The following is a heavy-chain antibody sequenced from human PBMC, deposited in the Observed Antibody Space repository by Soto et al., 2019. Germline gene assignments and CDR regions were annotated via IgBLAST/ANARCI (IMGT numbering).Heavy chain of an antibody. CDR3: ARYIVGATIDYYYYGMDV. CDR1: GYSFTSYW. Sequence: GESLKISCNGSGYSFTSYWSSWVRQMPGKGLEWMGRIDPSDSYTNYSPPFQGHVTISADKSISTAYLQWSSLKASDTAMYYCARYIVGATIDYYYYGMDVWGQGTTVTVSS. V-gene: IGHV5-10-1*01. CDR2: IDPSDSYT. J-gene: IGHJ6*02. D-gene: IGHD1-26*01.